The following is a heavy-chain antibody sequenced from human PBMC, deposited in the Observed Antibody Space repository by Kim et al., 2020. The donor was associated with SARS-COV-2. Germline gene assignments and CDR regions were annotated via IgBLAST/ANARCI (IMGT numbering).Heavy chain of an antibody. Sequence: SGKTNYTQTIKGRVTISVDTSKKQISLKVFSVTAADTAVYYCARTYYGFDYWGQGTLVTVSS. J-gene: IGHJ4*02. CDR3: ARTYYGFDY. CDR2: SGKT. V-gene: IGHV4-34*01. D-gene: IGHD3-22*01.